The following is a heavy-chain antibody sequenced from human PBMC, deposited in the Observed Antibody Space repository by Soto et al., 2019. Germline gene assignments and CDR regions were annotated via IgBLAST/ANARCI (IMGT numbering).Heavy chain of an antibody. CDR2: IIPILDIA. CDR3: ARAGYCSSTYCYVFDY. CDR1: GGTFSSYA. D-gene: IGHD2-2*01. J-gene: IGHJ4*02. Sequence: ASVKVSCKASGGTFSSYAISWVRQAPGQGLEWMGRIIPILDIANYAQKFQGRVSITADKTTNTAYMELSSLRSEDTAVYYCARAGYCSSTYCYVFDYWGQGTLVTVSS. V-gene: IGHV1-69*04.